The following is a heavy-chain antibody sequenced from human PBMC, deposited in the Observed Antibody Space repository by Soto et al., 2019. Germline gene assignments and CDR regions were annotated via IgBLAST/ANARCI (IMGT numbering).Heavy chain of an antibody. CDR2: IWYDGIKK. V-gene: IGHV3-33*01. CDR1: AFTFSRYG. Sequence: GQALRLSCAAYAFTFSRYGMHWARQAPGKGLEWVAVIWYDGIKKYYADSVKGRFTISRDNSKNTLYLQMNSLRAEDTAVYYCASEYCSGGRCYYYGMDVWGQGT. CDR3: ASEYCSGGRCYYYGMDV. D-gene: IGHD2-15*01. J-gene: IGHJ6*02.